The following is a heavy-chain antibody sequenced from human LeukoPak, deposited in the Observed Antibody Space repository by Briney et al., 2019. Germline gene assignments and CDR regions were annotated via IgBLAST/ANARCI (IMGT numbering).Heavy chain of an antibody. CDR1: GCTFTDHD. D-gene: IGHD3-22*01. J-gene: IGHJ4*02. V-gene: IGHV1-2*02. CDR2: FNPNSGGA. CDR3: LTMIVVVTNS. Sequence: ASVKVSCKASGCTFTDHDIHWVRQAPGQGLEWMGWFNPNSGGADYAQKFQGRVTMTRDTSITTAYMELSSLGSDDTAVYYCLTMIVVVTNSWGQGTLVTVSS.